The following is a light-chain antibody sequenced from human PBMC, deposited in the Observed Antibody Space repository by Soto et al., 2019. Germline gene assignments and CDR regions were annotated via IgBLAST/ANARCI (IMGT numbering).Light chain of an antibody. V-gene: IGKV3-15*01. Sequence: EIILTQSPASLSVSPGERATLSCRASQSVNNNLAWYQQKRGQAPRLLIYGASTRATGIPGRFRGSGSGTEFTLTITSLQSEDFAVYYCQQANDWPPTFGQGTRV. J-gene: IGKJ1*01. CDR3: QQANDWPPT. CDR2: GAS. CDR1: QSVNNN.